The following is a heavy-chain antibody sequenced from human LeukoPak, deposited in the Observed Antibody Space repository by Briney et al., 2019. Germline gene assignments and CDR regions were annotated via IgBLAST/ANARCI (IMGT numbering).Heavy chain of an antibody. CDR1: GYTFTGYY. V-gene: IGHV1-2*06. Sequence: ASVKVSCKASGYTFTGYYMHWVRQAPGQGLEWMGRINPNSGGTNYAQKLQGRVTMTTDTSTSTAYMELRSLRSDDTAVYYCARVFDSSGYYLNAFDIWGQGTMVTVSS. CDR2: INPNSGGT. J-gene: IGHJ3*02. CDR3: ARVFDSSGYYLNAFDI. D-gene: IGHD3-22*01.